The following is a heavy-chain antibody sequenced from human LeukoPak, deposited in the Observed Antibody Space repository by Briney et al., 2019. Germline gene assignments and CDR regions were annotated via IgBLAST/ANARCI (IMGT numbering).Heavy chain of an antibody. D-gene: IGHD3-10*01. CDR3: ARDGSGLLWFGEPQMNWFDP. Sequence: PGGSLRLSCEASGFPFGTFWMSWVRQAPGKGLEWVANINQGGSQKNYVDSVKGRFTISRDNAKNSLYLQMNSLRAEDTAVYYCARDGSGLLWFGEPQMNWFDPWGQGTLVTVSS. CDR1: GFPFGTFW. J-gene: IGHJ5*02. V-gene: IGHV3-7*01. CDR2: INQGGSQK.